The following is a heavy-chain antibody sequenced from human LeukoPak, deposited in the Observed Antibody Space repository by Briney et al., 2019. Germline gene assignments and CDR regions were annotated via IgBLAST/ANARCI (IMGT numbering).Heavy chain of an antibody. J-gene: IGHJ4*02. D-gene: IGHD2-15*01. V-gene: IGHV3-9*01. CDR3: AKDTSRGSY. CDR1: GFTFDDYA. CDR2: ISWNSGSI. Sequence: GGSLRLSCAASGFTFDDYAMHWVRQAPGKGLEWVSGISWNSGSIGYADSVKGRFTISRDNAKNSLYLQMNSLRAEDTALYYCAKDTSRGSYWGQGTLVTVSS.